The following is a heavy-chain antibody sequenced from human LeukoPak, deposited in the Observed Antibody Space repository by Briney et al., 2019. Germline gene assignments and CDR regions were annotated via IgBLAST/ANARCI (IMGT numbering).Heavy chain of an antibody. V-gene: IGHV3-30*02. Sequence: QSGGSLRLSCAASGFTLSSYGMHWVRQAPGKGLEWVAFIRYDGSNKYYADSVKGRFTISRDNSKNTLYLQMNSLRSDDTAVYYCARDEPLDVVVVAATLFDYWGQGTLVTVSS. D-gene: IGHD2-15*01. CDR1: GFTLSSYG. CDR3: ARDEPLDVVVVAATLFDY. CDR2: IRYDGSNK. J-gene: IGHJ4*02.